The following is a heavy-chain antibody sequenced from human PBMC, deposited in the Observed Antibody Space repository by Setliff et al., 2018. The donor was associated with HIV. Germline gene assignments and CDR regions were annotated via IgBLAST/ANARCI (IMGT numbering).Heavy chain of an antibody. CDR1: GFTFSNCA. CDR3: ARAFGYYDFWSGYSGDEFDI. V-gene: IGHV3-23*01. D-gene: IGHD3-3*01. CDR2: ITGSGFDT. J-gene: IGHJ3*02. Sequence: PGGSLRLSCVVSGFTFSNCAMTWARQAPGKGLECVSVITGSGFDTYYADSVKGRFTISRENSKNTLYLQMNSLRPEDTAVYYCARAFGYYDFWSGYSGDEFDIWGQGTTVTVSS.